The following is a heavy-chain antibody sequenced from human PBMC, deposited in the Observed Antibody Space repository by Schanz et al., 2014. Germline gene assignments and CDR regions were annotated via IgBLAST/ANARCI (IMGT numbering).Heavy chain of an antibody. D-gene: IGHD2-15*01. J-gene: IGHJ4*02. CDR3: ASENWWSVDY. CDR2: INPDGSGK. CDR1: GFSFSNYY. V-gene: IGHV3-7*01. Sequence: DVQLVESGGGLVQSGGSLRLSCAASGFSFSNYYMTWVRQAPGKGLESVAKINPDGSGKYYVVSVEGRFTISRDNAKNSLYLHINSLTAEDTAVYYCASENWWSVDYWGQGTLVTVSS.